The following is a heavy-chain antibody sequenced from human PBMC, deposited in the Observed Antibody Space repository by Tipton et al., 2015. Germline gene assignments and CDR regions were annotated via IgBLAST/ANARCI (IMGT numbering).Heavy chain of an antibody. V-gene: IGHV4-59*12. CDR3: ARDDPVFGRGGPIPSGMGV. J-gene: IGHJ6*02. CDR1: GDSIMSYY. Sequence: LRLSCNVSGDSIMSYYWSWIRQPPGKGLEWIGYIHYNGGSSYNPALKSRITISRDTSNNQFSLNLTSVTAADTAVYYCARDDPVFGRGGPIPSGMGVWGQGTTVTVSS. D-gene: IGHD3-3*01. CDR2: IHYNGGS.